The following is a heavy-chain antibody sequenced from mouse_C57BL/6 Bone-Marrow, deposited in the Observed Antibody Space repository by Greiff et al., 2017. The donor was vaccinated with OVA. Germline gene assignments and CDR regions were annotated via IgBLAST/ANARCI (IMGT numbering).Heavy chain of an antibody. CDR3: ARDGDYYGSRKDAMDY. CDR2: SRNKANDYTT. D-gene: IGHD1-1*01. V-gene: IGHV7-1*01. CDR1: GFTFSDFY. Sequence: EVQLVESGGGLVQSGRSLRLSCATSGFTFSDFYMEWVRQAPGKGLEWIAASRNKANDYTTEYSASVKGRFIVSRDTSQSILYLQMNALRAEDTAIYYCARDGDYYGSRKDAMDYWGQGTSVTVSS. J-gene: IGHJ4*01.